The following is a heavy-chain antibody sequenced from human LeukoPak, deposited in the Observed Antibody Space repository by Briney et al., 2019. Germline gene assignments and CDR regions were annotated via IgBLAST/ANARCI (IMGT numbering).Heavy chain of an antibody. D-gene: IGHD5-12*01. CDR2: IYTSGST. V-gene: IGHV4-4*07. CDR3: AGIRGYSGHDDAFDI. J-gene: IGHJ3*02. CDR1: GGSISSYY. Sequence: SETLSLTCTVSGGSISSYYWSWIRQPAGKGLEWIGRIYTSGSTNYNPSLKSRVTMSVDTSKNQFSLKLSSVTAADTAVYYCAGIRGYSGHDDAFDIWGQGTMVTVSS.